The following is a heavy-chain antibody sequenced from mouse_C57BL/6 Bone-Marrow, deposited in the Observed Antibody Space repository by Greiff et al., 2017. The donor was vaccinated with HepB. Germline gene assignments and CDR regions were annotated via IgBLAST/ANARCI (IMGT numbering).Heavy chain of an antibody. D-gene: IGHD1-1*01. V-gene: IGHV1-5*01. J-gene: IGHJ3*01. CDR3: SSSYSAY. Sequence: VQLQQSGTVLARPGASVKMSCKTSGYTFTSYWMHWVKQRPGQGLEWIGAIYPGNSDTSYNQKFKGKAKLTAVTSASIAYMELSSLTNEDSAGYYSSSSYSAYWGQGTLVTVAA. CDR1: GYTFTSYW. CDR2: IYPGNSDT.